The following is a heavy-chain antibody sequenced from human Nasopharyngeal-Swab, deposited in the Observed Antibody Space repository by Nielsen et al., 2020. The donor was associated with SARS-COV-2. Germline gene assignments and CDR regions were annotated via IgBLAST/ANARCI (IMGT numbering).Heavy chain of an antibody. D-gene: IGHD2/OR15-2a*01. V-gene: IGHV4-39*01. CDR3: AAKFLSFVELLSPSWFDP. Sequence: SETLSLTCTVSGGSVSSSDYCWGWIRQAPGKEPEWIGNIYYSENTYYSQSHEPRGTISVDPSKNQVSLRLTSVTAADTAVYYCAAKFLSFVELLSPSWFDPWGQGILITVSS. CDR1: GGSVSSSDYC. J-gene: IGHJ5*02. CDR2: IYYSENT.